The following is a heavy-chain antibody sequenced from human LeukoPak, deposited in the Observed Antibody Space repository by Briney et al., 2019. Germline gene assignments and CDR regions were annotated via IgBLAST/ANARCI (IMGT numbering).Heavy chain of an antibody. D-gene: IGHD3-16*02. Sequence: ASVKVSCKTSGYTFTGYYLHWVRQAPGQRLEWMGWINAGNGNTKYSQKFQGRVTITRDTSASTAYMELSSLRSEDTAVYYCARIVITFGGVIVPDDAFDIWGQGTMVTVSS. CDR2: INAGNGNT. CDR1: GYTFTGYY. V-gene: IGHV1-3*01. J-gene: IGHJ3*02. CDR3: ARIVITFGGVIVPDDAFDI.